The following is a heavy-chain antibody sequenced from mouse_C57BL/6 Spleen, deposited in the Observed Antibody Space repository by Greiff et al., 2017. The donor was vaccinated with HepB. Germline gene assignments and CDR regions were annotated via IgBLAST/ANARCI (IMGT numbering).Heavy chain of an antibody. V-gene: IGHV1-81*01. Sequence: QVQLQQSGAELARPGASVKLSCKASGYTFTSYGISWVQQRTGQGLEWIGEIYPRSGNTYYNEKFKGKATLTADKSSSTEYMELRSMTSDDSAVYFCAGGGSSYPAWFAYWGQGTLVTVSS. CDR3: AGGGSSYPAWFAY. CDR2: IYPRSGNT. D-gene: IGHD1-1*01. CDR1: GYTFTSYG. J-gene: IGHJ3*01.